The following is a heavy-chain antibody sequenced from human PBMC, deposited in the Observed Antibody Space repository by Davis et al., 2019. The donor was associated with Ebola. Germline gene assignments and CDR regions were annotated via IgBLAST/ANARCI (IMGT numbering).Heavy chain of an antibody. CDR2: ISAYNGNT. CDR3: ARIITMITLGWFDP. CDR1: GYTFTGYY. D-gene: IGHD3-22*01. J-gene: IGHJ5*02. V-gene: IGHV1-18*04. Sequence: ASVKVSCKASGYTFTGYYMHWVRQAPGQGLEWMGWISAYNGNTNYAQKLQGRVTMTTDTSTSTAYMELRSLRSDDTAVYYCARIITMITLGWFDPWGQGTLVTVSS.